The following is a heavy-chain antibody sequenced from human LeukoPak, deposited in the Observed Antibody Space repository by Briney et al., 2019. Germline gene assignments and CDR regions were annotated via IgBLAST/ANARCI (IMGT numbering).Heavy chain of an antibody. CDR1: GYTFTSYG. J-gene: IGHJ6*04. CDR2: ISAYNGNT. D-gene: IGHD3-9*01. CDR3: ARGSPRALRYFDWHKNYYYYGMDV. Sequence: ASVKVCCKASGYTFTSYGISWVGQAPGQGLEWMGWISAYNGNTNYAQKLQGRVTMTTDTSTSTAYMELRSLRSDDTAVYYCARGSPRALRYFDWHKNYYYYGMDVWGKGTTVTASS. V-gene: IGHV1-18*01.